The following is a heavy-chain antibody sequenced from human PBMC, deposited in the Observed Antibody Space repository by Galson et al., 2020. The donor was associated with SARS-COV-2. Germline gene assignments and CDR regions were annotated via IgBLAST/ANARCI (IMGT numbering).Heavy chain of an antibody. CDR3: VKPHRTVYGEGY. J-gene: IGHJ4*02. D-gene: IGHD2-8*01. V-gene: IGHV3-23*01. Sequence: GGSLRLSCAASGFSFGTYVLSWVRQAPGKGFEWVSSIGASDGTTAYADSVKGRFTISRDNAKYTLYLQMNSLRAEDTATYYCVKPHRTVYGEGYGGQGILVTVSS. CDR1: GFSFGTYV. CDR2: IGASDGTT.